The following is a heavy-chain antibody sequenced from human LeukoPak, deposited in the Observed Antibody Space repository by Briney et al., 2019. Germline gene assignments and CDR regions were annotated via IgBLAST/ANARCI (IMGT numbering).Heavy chain of an antibody. CDR2: INGSGDAT. CDR1: GFTFSNYG. Sequence: PGGSLRLSCAASGFTFSNYGIHWVRQAPRNGLERVSSINGSGDATKYADFVMGRFTISRDNSKKTLFLQMNSLRGEDTAVYYCAKGMSVAGLNPPDYWGQGTLVIVSS. D-gene: IGHD6-19*01. J-gene: IGHJ4*02. CDR3: AKGMSVAGLNPPDY. V-gene: IGHV3-23*01.